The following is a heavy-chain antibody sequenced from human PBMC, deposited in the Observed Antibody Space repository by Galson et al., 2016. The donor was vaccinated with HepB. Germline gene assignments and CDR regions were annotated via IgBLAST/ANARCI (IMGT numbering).Heavy chain of an antibody. J-gene: IGHJ3*02. CDR2: IYSGGNT. CDR3: ARDQKEQWLVTDAFDI. CDR1: GFTVSSNH. V-gene: IGHV3-53*01. Sequence: SLRLSCAASGFTVSSNHMSWVRQAPGKGLEWVSVIYSGGNTYYADSVKGRFTISRDNSKNTLYLQTNSLRAEDTAVYYCARDQKEQWLVTDAFDIWGQGTMVTVSS. D-gene: IGHD6-19*01.